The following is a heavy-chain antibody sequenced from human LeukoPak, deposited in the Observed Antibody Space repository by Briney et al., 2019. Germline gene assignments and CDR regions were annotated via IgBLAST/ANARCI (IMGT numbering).Heavy chain of an antibody. CDR1: GFTFDDYA. V-gene: IGHV3-43D*03. Sequence: PGRPLRLSCAASGFTFDDYAMHWVRQAPGKGLEGVSLISWDGGSTYYADSVKGRFTISRDNSKNSLFLQMNSLRAEDTALYFCAKDIRGSTSWYGLDYWGQGTLVTVSS. CDR3: AKDIRGSTSWYGLDY. J-gene: IGHJ4*02. D-gene: IGHD6-13*01. CDR2: ISWDGGST.